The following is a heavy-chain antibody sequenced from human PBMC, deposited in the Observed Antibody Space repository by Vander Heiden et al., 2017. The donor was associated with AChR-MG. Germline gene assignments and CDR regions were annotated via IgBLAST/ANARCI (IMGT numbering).Heavy chain of an antibody. CDR1: GFTFSSYS. Sequence: EVQLVESGGGLVQPGGSLRLSCAASGFTFSSYSRNWVRQAPGKGLEWVSYISSSSSTIYYADSVKGRFTISRDNAKNSLYLQMNSLRAEDTAVYYCARDRPERWLQSPEFDYWGQGTLVTVSS. J-gene: IGHJ4*02. D-gene: IGHD5-12*01. V-gene: IGHV3-48*01. CDR3: ARDRPERWLQSPEFDY. CDR2: ISSSSSTI.